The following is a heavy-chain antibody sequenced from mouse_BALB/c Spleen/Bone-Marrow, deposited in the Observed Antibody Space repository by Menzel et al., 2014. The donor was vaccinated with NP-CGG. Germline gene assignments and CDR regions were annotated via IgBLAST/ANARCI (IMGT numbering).Heavy chain of an antibody. J-gene: IGHJ3*01. Sequence: EVKLVESGTVLARPGASVKMSCKASGYSFISYWVHWVKQRPGQGLEWIGAIYPGNSGASYNQKVKGKAKLTAVTSASTAYMELISLTNEDSAVYYCTRWGVYDYDGGFAYWGQGTLVTVSA. V-gene: IGHV1-5*01. D-gene: IGHD2-4*01. CDR2: IYPGNSGA. CDR1: GYSFISYW. CDR3: TRWGVYDYDGGFAY.